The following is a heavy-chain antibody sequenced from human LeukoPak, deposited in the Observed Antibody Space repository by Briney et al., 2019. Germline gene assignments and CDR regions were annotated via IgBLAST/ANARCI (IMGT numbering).Heavy chain of an antibody. Sequence: GGSLRLSCAASGFTFSNACMSWVRQAPGKGLEWVGRIKSKTDGGTTDYAAPVKGRFTISRDNAKNSLYLQMNSLRAEDTAVYYSARASCSGGSCYYEPSSIDYWGQGTLVTVSS. V-gene: IGHV3-15*01. CDR3: ARASCSGGSCYYEPSSIDY. J-gene: IGHJ4*02. CDR1: GFTFSNAC. D-gene: IGHD2-15*01. CDR2: IKSKTDGGTT.